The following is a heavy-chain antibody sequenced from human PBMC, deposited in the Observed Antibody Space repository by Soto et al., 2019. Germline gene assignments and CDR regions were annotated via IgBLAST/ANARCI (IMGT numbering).Heavy chain of an antibody. CDR1: GYTFTIYS. D-gene: IGHD3-10*01. V-gene: IGHV1-3*01. J-gene: IGHJ4*02. Sequence: ASVKVSCKASGYTFTIYSMHWVRQAPGQRLEWMGWINAGNGNTKYSQKFQGRVTITRDTSASTAYMELSSLRSEDTAVYYCAGAEVLLWFVPSFDYWGQGTLVTVSS. CDR2: INAGNGNT. CDR3: AGAEVLLWFVPSFDY.